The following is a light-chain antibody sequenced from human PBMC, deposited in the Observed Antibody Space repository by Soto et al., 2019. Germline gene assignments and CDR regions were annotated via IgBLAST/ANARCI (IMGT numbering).Light chain of an antibody. CDR3: QQLSNWPWT. Sequence: EIVLTQSPATMSLSPGERATLSCRASQSVSSYLAWYQQKPGQAPTLLIYDASHRATGIPARFSGSGSGTDFNLTISSLDPEDFAVYYCQQLSNWPWTFGQGTKVEI. J-gene: IGKJ1*01. V-gene: IGKV3-11*01. CDR2: DAS. CDR1: QSVSSY.